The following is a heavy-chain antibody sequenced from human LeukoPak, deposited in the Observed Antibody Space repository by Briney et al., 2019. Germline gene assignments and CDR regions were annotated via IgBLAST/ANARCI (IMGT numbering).Heavy chain of an antibody. D-gene: IGHD6-19*01. CDR2: INHSGST. CDR1: GGSFSGYY. V-gene: IGHV4-34*01. CDR3: ARGQGQWLVPYYFDY. J-gene: IGHJ4*02. Sequence: KTSETLSLTCAVYGGSFSGYYWSWIRQPPGKGLEWIGEINHSGSTNYNPSLKSRVTISVDTSKNQFSLKLSSVTAADTAVYYCARGQGQWLVPYYFDYWGQGTLVTVSS.